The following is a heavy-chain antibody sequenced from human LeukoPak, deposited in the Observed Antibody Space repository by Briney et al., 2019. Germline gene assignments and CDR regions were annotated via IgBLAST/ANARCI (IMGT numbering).Heavy chain of an antibody. D-gene: IGHD1-26*01. CDR1: GFTFSSYW. V-gene: IGHV3-74*01. Sequence: GGSLRLSCAASGFTFSSYWMQWVRQAPGRGLVWVSRISSDGSSTSYADSVKGRFTVSRDNAKNTLYLQMNSLRAEDTAVYYCARATGSYYSLGYWGQGTLVTVSS. J-gene: IGHJ4*02. CDR3: ARATGSYYSLGY. CDR2: ISSDGSST.